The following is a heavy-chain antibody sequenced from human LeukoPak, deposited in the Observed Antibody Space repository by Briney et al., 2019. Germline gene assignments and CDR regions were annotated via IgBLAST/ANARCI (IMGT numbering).Heavy chain of an antibody. CDR3: ATSPGAYYDFWSGYYETY. CDR1: GITLSDYY. Sequence: PGGSLRLSCAASGITLSDYYMSWIRQAPGKGLEWISYISSSSASIWYAGSVQGRFTVSRDNAKNSLFLQMDSLGVEDTAVYYCATSPGAYYDFWSGYYETYWGQGTLVAVSS. D-gene: IGHD3-3*01. J-gene: IGHJ4*02. V-gene: IGHV3-11*04. CDR2: ISSSSASI.